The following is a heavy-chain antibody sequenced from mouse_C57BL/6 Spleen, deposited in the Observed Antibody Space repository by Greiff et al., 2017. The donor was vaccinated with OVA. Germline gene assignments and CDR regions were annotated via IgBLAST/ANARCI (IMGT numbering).Heavy chain of an antibody. CDR1: GFTFSSYA. V-gene: IGHV5-4*03. CDR3: AVKRLRMEYYFDY. D-gene: IGHD1-2*01. CDR2: ISDGGSYT. J-gene: IGHJ2*01. Sequence: EVMLVESGGGLVKPGGSLKLSCAASGFTFSSYAMSWVRQTPVKRLEWVATISDGGSYTYYPDNVKGRFTISRDNAKNNLYLQMSHRRSEDTARYYCAVKRLRMEYYFDYWGQGTTLTVSS.